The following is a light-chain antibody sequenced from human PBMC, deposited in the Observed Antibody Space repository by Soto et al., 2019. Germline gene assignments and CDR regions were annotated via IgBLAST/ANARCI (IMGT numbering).Light chain of an antibody. V-gene: IGKV3-11*01. Sequence: EIVLTQSPATLSLSPGERATLSCRASQSVSSYLVWYQQKPGQAPSLLIYDASKRATGVPARFSGSGSGTDFSLTISSLEPEDFAYYYCQQRSNGFTFGGGTKVEI. CDR2: DAS. J-gene: IGKJ4*01. CDR3: QQRSNGFT. CDR1: QSVSSY.